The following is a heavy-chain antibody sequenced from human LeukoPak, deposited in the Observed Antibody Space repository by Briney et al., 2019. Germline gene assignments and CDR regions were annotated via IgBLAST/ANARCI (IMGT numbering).Heavy chain of an antibody. Sequence: PGGSLRLSCAASGFTFSSYAMHWVRQAPGKGLEWVSAISGSGDSTYYADSVKGRFTISRDNSKNTLYLQMNSLRTEDTAVYYCAKDSLYSTVTISYTYDYWGQGTLVTVSS. V-gene: IGHV3-23*01. D-gene: IGHD4-17*01. CDR1: GFTFSSYA. CDR2: ISGSGDST. CDR3: AKDSLYSTVTISYTYDY. J-gene: IGHJ4*02.